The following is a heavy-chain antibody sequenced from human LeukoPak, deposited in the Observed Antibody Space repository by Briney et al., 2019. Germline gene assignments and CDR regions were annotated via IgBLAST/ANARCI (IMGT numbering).Heavy chain of an antibody. CDR1: GYSISSGYY. CDR2: IYHSGST. CDR3: AKGYCRGNSCYDDRGAFDY. J-gene: IGHJ4*02. D-gene: IGHD2-2*01. Sequence: KASETLSLTCTVSGYSISSGYYWGWIRQPPGKGLEWIGSIYHSGSTYYNPSLKSRVTISVDTSKNQFSLKLSSVTAADTAVYYCAKGYCRGNSCYDDRGAFDYWGQGTLVTVSS. V-gene: IGHV4-38-2*02.